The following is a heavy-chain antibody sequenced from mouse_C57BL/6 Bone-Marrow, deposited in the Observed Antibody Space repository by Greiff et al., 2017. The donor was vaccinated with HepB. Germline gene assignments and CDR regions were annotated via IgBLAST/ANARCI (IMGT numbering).Heavy chain of an antibody. Sequence: VKLMESGPGLVAPSQSLSITCTVSGFSLTSYGVDWVRQSPGKGLEWLGVIWGVGSTNYNSALKSRLSISKDNSKSQVFLKMNSLQTDDTAMYYCATYLYAMDYWGQGTSVTVSS. CDR1: GFSLTSYG. D-gene: IGHD5-5*01. J-gene: IGHJ4*01. V-gene: IGHV2-6*01. CDR2: IWGVGST. CDR3: ATYLYAMDY.